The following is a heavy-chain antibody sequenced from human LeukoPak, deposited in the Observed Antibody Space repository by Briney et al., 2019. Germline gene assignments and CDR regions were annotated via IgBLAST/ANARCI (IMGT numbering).Heavy chain of an antibody. CDR3: VRGYCSSTSCYRFGDYYMDV. CDR1: GFTFNNYA. V-gene: IGHV3-23*01. J-gene: IGHJ6*03. D-gene: IGHD2-2*02. Sequence: GGSLRLSCAASGFTFNNYALAWVRQTPEKGLECVSAISGDGVSPYYVDSVRGRFTISRDNSKNTLYLQMNSLRAEDTAVYYCVRGYCSSTSCYRFGDYYMDVWGKGTTVTVSS. CDR2: ISGDGVSP.